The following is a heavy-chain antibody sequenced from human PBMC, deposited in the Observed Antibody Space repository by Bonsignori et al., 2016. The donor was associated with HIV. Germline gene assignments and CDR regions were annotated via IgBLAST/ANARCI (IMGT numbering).Heavy chain of an antibody. V-gene: IGHV4-39*07. CDR1: GGSISSSSYY. Sequence: SETLSLTCTVSGGSISSSSYYWGWIRQAPGKGLEWIGSIYYSGITYHNPSLKSRVTMSVDTSKNQFSLKLRSVTAADTAVYYCASSSGSHLSWSLTVTHDAFDIWGQGTMVTVSS. CDR3: ASSSGSHLSWSLTVTHDAFDI. CDR2: IYYSGIT. J-gene: IGHJ3*02. D-gene: IGHD1-26*01.